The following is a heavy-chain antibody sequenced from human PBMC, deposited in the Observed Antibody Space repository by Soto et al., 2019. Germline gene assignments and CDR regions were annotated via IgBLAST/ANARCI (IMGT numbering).Heavy chain of an antibody. CDR3: AREAVCGGDCYCYGMDV. Sequence: SETLSLTCTVSGGSISSSSYYWGWIRQPPGKGPEWIGSIYYSRSTYYNPSLKSRVTISVDTSKNQFSLKLSSVTAADTAVYYCAREAVCGGDCYCYGMDVWGQGTTVTVSS. CDR2: IYYSRST. D-gene: IGHD2-21*01. CDR1: GGSISSSSYY. V-gene: IGHV4-39*02. J-gene: IGHJ6*02.